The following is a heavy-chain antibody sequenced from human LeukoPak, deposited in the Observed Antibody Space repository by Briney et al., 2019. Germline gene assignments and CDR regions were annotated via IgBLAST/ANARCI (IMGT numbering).Heavy chain of an antibody. CDR2: INPNSGGT. D-gene: IGHD6-19*01. CDR3: ARDWLLSSGLDY. CDR1: GYTFTGYY. J-gene: IGHJ4*02. Sequence: ASVKVSCKASGYTFTGYYMHWVRQAPGQGLEWMGWINPNSGGTNHAQKFQGRVTMTRGTSISTAYMELSRLRSDDTAVYYCARDWLLSSGLDYWGQGTLVTVSS. V-gene: IGHV1-2*02.